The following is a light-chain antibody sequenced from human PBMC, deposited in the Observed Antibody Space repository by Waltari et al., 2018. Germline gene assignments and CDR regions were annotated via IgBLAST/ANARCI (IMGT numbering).Light chain of an antibody. CDR1: QSVSTW. J-gene: IGKJ1*01. CDR2: KAS. V-gene: IGKV1-5*03. Sequence: DIKMTQSPSTLSAFVGDRVTINCRASQSVSTWLAWFQQKPGKAPKLVVYKASTLESGVPSRFSGRGSVTEFTLTISSLQPDDFATYYCQQYNSRSPWTFGQGTKVEIK. CDR3: QQYNSRSPWT.